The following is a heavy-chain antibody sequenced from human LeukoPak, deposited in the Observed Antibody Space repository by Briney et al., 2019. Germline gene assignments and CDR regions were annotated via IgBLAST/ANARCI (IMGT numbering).Heavy chain of an antibody. Sequence: GGSLRLSCAASGFTFSSYAMSWVRQASGKGLEWVSAISGSGGSTYYADSVKGRFTISRDNSKNTLYLQMNSLRAEDTAVYYCAKVGYTWIQLSNWFDPWGQGTLVTVSS. CDR3: AKVGYTWIQLSNWFDP. V-gene: IGHV3-23*01. D-gene: IGHD5-18*01. J-gene: IGHJ5*02. CDR2: ISGSGGST. CDR1: GFTFSSYA.